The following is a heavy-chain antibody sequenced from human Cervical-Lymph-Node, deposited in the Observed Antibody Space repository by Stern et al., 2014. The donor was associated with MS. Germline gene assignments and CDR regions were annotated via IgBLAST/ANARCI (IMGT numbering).Heavy chain of an antibody. D-gene: IGHD5-24*01. CDR2: ISNDGNNK. CDR3: AKDATMATPSGFFDY. CDR1: GFTFSSYG. J-gene: IGHJ4*02. Sequence: VQLVESGGGVVQPGRSLRLSCTASGFTFSSYGMHWVRQAPGKGLEWVEVISNDGNNKYYADSLKGRFTISRDNSKNTLYLQMHSLRSEDTAVFYCAKDATMATPSGFFDYWGQGNMVTVSS. V-gene: IGHV3-30*18.